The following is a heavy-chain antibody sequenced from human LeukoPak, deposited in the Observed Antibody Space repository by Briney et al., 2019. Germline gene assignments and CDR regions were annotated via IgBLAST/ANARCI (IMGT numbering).Heavy chain of an antibody. CDR3: ARDRYYYDSSGYSTFDY. D-gene: IGHD3-22*01. V-gene: IGHV4-4*07. CDR1: GGSISSYY. CDR2: IYTSGST. J-gene: IGHJ4*02. Sequence: PSETLSLTCTVSGGSISSYYWSWIRQPAGKGLEWIGRIYTSGSTNYNPSLKSRVTMSVDTSKNQFSLKLSSVTAADTAVYYCARDRYYYDSSGYSTFDYWGQGPLVTVSS.